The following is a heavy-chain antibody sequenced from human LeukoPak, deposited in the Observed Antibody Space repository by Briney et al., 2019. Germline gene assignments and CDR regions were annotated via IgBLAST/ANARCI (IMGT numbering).Heavy chain of an antibody. CDR1: GFTFSSYA. D-gene: IGHD2-2*01. V-gene: IGHV3-30-3*01. CDR2: ISYDGSNK. Sequence: GGSLRLSCAASGFTFSSYAMHWVRQAPGKGLEWVAVISYDGSNKYYADSVKGRFTISRDNSKNTLYLQMNSLRAEDTAVYYCARDLMGGKCSSTSCPSLHMDVWGKGTTVTVSS. J-gene: IGHJ6*03. CDR3: ARDLMGGKCSSTSCPSLHMDV.